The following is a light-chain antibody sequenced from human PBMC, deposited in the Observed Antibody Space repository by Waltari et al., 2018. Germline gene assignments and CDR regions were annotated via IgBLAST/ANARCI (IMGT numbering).Light chain of an antibody. Sequence: SYELTQPVSVSVSPGETASISCPGNYLGSLYTSWYRHNAGQAPILVIYKTDKRPPGIAGRVSRSSSRNPATLTISGTQALDEADYYCQAWASDTVVFGGGTRLTVL. J-gene: IGLJ3*02. V-gene: IGLV3-1*01. CDR3: QAWASDTVV. CDR2: KTD. CDR1: YLGSLY.